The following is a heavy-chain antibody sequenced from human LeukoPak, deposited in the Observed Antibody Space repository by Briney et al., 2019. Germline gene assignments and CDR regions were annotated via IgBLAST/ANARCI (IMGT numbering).Heavy chain of an antibody. D-gene: IGHD3-10*01. CDR2: IYPGDSDT. Sequence: GESLKISCKGSGYSFTSYWIGWVRQMPGKGLEWMGIIYPGDSDTRYSPSFQGQVTTSADKSISTAYLQWSSLKASDTAMYYCARLGPGRSAPHIGAFDIWGQGTMVTVSS. CDR3: ARLGPGRSAPHIGAFDI. V-gene: IGHV5-51*01. J-gene: IGHJ3*02. CDR1: GYSFTSYW.